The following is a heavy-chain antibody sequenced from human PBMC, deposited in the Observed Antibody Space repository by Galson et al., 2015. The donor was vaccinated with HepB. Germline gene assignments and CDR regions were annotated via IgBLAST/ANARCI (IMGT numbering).Heavy chain of an antibody. CDR3: ARYLGYGRDLDY. Sequence: SGAEVKKPGESLRISCKGSGYSFINYWISWVRQMPGKGLEWMGRIDPSDSHTNYSTSFQGHITISADKSFSTAYLQWSSLKASDTAMYYCARYLGYGRDLDYWGQGTLVTVSS. J-gene: IGHJ4*02. D-gene: IGHD4-17*01. CDR1: GYSFINYW. V-gene: IGHV5-10-1*01. CDR2: IDPSDSHT.